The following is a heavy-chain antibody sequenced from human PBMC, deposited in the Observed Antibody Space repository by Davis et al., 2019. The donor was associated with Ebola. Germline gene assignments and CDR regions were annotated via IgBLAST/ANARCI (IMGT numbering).Heavy chain of an antibody. J-gene: IGHJ6*02. CDR1: GYTFTRYA. Sequence: ASVKVSCKASGYTFTRYAMHWVRQPPGHRLEWMGWINAGNGNTKYSQKFQGRVTITRDTSASTAYMELSSLRSEDTAVYYCARDRVAAAGLWDYYYYGMDVWGQGTTVTVSS. V-gene: IGHV1-3*01. D-gene: IGHD6-13*01. CDR2: INAGNGNT. CDR3: ARDRVAAAGLWDYYYYGMDV.